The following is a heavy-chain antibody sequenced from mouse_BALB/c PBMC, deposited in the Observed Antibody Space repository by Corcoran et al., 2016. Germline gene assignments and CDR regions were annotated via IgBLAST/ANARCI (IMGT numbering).Heavy chain of an antibody. D-gene: IGHD1-1*01. CDR3: ARRDFYGSSPFDY. J-gene: IGHJ2*01. Sequence: EVLLQQSGPELVKPGASVKIPCKASGYTFTDYNMAWVKQSHGKSLEWIGDINPNNGGTIFNQKFKGKATLTVDKSSSTAYMELRSLTSEDTAVYYCARRDFYGSSPFDYWGQGTTLTVSA. V-gene: IGHV1-18*01. CDR1: GYTFTDYN. CDR2: INPNNGGT.